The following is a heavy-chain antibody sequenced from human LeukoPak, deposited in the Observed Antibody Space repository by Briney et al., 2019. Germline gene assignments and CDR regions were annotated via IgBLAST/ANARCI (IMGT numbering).Heavy chain of an antibody. V-gene: IGHV4-61*02. CDR3: ARNTSPGGYFDL. D-gene: IGHD1-14*01. J-gene: IGHJ2*01. CDR1: GGSISSGSYY. Sequence: SQTLSLTCTVSGGSISSGSYYWSWIRQPAGKGLEWIGRIYTSGSTNYNPSLKSRVTISVDTSKNQFSLKLSSVTAADTAVYYCARNTSPGGYFDLWGRGTLVTVSS. CDR2: IYTSGST.